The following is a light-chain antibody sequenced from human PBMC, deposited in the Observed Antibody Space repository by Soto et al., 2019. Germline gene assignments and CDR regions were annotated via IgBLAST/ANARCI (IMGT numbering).Light chain of an antibody. J-gene: IGLJ1*01. Sequence: QSVLTQPPSASGSPGQSVAISCTGTSIDVGGYNYVSWYQQHPGKAPTLMIYEVNKRPSGVPDRFSGSKFGNTASLPVSGLPAEDQADYYCSSYARSTQVFGTGTTVIVL. CDR1: SIDVGGYNY. CDR3: SSYARSTQV. CDR2: EVN. V-gene: IGLV2-8*01.